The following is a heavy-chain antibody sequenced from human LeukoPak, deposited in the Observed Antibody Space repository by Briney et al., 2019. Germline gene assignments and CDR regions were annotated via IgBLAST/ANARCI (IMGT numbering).Heavy chain of an antibody. J-gene: IGHJ5*02. V-gene: IGHV4-31*03. CDR2: IYYSGST. D-gene: IGHD2-15*01. Sequence: ASETLSLTCTVSVGSISSGCYYWSWIRQHPGKGLEWIGYIYYSGSTYYNTSLKSRVTISVDTSKNQFSLKLSSVTAADTAVYYCARGLRLRIWFDPWGQGTLVTVSS. CDR1: VGSISSGCYY. CDR3: ARGLRLRIWFDP.